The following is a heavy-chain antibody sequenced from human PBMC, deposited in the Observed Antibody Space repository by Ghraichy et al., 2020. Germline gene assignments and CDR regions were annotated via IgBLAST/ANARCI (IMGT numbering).Heavy chain of an antibody. CDR3: AIGQGMATIDYWGFVILVTGYHRDLHYSLHSFPTRRSSDL. D-gene: IGHD5-24*01. V-gene: IGHV4-34*01. Sequence: WIGEINHSGSTNYNPSLKSRVTISVDTSKNQFSLKLSSVNAADTAVYYFAIGQGMATIDYWGFVILVTGYHRDLHYSLHSFPTRRSSDLWG. CDR2: INHSGST. J-gene: IGHJ2*01.